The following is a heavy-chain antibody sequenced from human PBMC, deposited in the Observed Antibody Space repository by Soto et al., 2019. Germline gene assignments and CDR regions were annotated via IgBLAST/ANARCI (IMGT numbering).Heavy chain of an antibody. D-gene: IGHD3-22*01. CDR1: GFTFSSYA. V-gene: IGHV3-23*01. CDR3: AKATGPSMIVVVMYFDY. J-gene: IGHJ4*02. CDR2: ISGSGGST. Sequence: GGSLRLSCAASGFTFSSYAMSWVRQAPGKGLEWVSAISGSGGSTYYADSVKGRFTISRDNSKNTLYLQMNSLRAEDTAVYYCAKATGPSMIVVVMYFDYWGQGTLVTVSS.